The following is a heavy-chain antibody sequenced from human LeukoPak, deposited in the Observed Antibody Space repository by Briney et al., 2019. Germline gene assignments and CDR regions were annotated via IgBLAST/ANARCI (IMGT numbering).Heavy chain of an antibody. J-gene: IGHJ6*03. V-gene: IGHV3-48*01. CDR3: ARESSSSWQNYSYYYYMDV. CDR1: GFTFSSYS. Sequence: LGGSLRLSCAASGFTFSSYSMNWVRQAPGKGLEWVSYISSSSSTIYYADSVKGRFTISRDNAKNSLYLQMNSLRAEDTAVYYCARESSSSWQNYSYYYYMDVWGKGTTVTISS. D-gene: IGHD6-13*01. CDR2: ISSSSSTI.